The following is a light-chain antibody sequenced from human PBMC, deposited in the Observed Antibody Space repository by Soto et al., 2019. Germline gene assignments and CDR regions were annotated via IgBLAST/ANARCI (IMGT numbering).Light chain of an antibody. Sequence: QSVLTQPPSASGSPGRSVTISCTGTSSDVGGYDYVSWFQQHPGKAPKLIIYEVTKRPSGVPDRFSASKSGNTASLTVSGLQAEDEADYYCCSHAGSGTLVFGGGTKLTVL. CDR2: EVT. V-gene: IGLV2-8*01. CDR1: SSDVGGYDY. CDR3: CSHAGSGTLV. J-gene: IGLJ3*02.